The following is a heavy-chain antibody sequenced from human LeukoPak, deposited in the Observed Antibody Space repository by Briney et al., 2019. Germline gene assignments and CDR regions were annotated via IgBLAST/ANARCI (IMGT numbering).Heavy chain of an antibody. J-gene: IGHJ4*02. V-gene: IGHV4-39*07. CDR2: INHSGST. CDR3: ARRASKVRGVIITVFDY. CDR1: GGSISSSSYY. Sequence: SETLSLTCTVSGGSISSSSYYWSWIRQPPGKGLEWIGEINHSGSTNYNPSLKSRVTISVDTSKNQFSLKLSSVTAADTAVYYCARRASKVRGVIITVFDYWGQGTLVTVSS. D-gene: IGHD3-10*01.